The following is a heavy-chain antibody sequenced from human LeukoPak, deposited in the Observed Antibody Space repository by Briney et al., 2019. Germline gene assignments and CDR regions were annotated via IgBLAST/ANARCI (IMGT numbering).Heavy chain of an antibody. CDR1: GYTFTGYY. J-gene: IGHJ6*03. Sequence: ASVKVSCKASGYTFTGYYMHWVRQAPGQGLEWMGWINPNSGGTNYAQKFQGRVTMTRDTSISTAYMELSSLRSEDTAVYYCARGGRDPLYYYYYMDVWGKGTTVTVSS. CDR3: ARGGRDPLYYYYYMDV. V-gene: IGHV1-2*02. CDR2: INPNSGGT. D-gene: IGHD3-10*01.